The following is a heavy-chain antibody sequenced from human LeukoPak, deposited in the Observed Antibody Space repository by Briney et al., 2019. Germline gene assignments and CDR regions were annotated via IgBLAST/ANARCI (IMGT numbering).Heavy chain of an antibody. Sequence: GGSLRLSCAASGFTFSSYAMHWVRQAPGKGLEWVAVIRYDESNRLHSDSVKGRFTISRDNSKNTLYLQMNGLRAEDTAVYYCARDRGKGGYVDYWGQGTLVTVSS. CDR1: GFTFSSYA. V-gene: IGHV3-33*01. D-gene: IGHD3-10*01. J-gene: IGHJ4*02. CDR2: IRYDESNR. CDR3: ARDRGKGGYVDY.